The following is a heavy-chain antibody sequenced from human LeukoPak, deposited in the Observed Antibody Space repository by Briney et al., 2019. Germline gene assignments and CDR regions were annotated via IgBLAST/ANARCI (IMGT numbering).Heavy chain of an antibody. Sequence: PSETLSLTCTVSGGSIDSYYWSWIWQPPGKGLEWIGYIYYSGTTNYNPSLKGRLTISLDMSKNQFSLKLSSVTAADTAVYYCARGAGWWPYWGQGTLVTVSS. CDR2: IYYSGTT. CDR3: ARGAGWWPY. D-gene: IGHD6-19*01. J-gene: IGHJ4*02. CDR1: GGSIDSYY. V-gene: IGHV4-59*01.